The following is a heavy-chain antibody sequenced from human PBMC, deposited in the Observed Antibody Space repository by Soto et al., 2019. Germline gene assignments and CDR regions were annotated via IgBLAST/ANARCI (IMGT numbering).Heavy chain of an antibody. J-gene: IGHJ6*02. CDR2: ISSSSRTI. CDR3: ARDGYCVSTTCYFLPDV. Sequence: PGGSLRLSCAASGFTFSNYDMSWVRQAPGKGLEWVSYISSSSRTIYYADSVKGRFTISRDNAKNSLYLQMNSLRDEDTAVYYCARDGYCVSTTCYFLPDVWGQGTTVTVSS. V-gene: IGHV3-48*02. D-gene: IGHD2-2*03. CDR1: GFTFSNYD.